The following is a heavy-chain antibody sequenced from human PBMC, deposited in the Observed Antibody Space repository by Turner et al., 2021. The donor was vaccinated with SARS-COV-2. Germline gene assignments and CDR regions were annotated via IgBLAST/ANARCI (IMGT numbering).Heavy chain of an antibody. J-gene: IGHJ5*02. V-gene: IGHV1-69*04. D-gene: IGHD6-13*01. CDR2: IIPNRAIA. CDR3: AGLYQGIAAAAISWFDP. Sequence: QVQRVQAGVEVKMPVPPFKVSCKASAPTVSSHAISGVRQAPGQGLEWMGRIIPNRAIANYAPKFQGRVTLTTDKSTSTAYMELKSLRSEDTAVYYCAGLYQGIAAAAISWFDPWGQGTLVTVSS. CDR1: APTVSSHA.